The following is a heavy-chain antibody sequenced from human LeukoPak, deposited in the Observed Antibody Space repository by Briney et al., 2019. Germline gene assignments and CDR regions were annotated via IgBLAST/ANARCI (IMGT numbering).Heavy chain of an antibody. CDR3: ARAGYYYDSSGYSFVGWYFDL. D-gene: IGHD3-22*01. CDR2: IIPIFGTA. Sequence: SVTVSFKASGGTFISYAISWVRQAPGQGLEWMGGIIPIFGTANYAQKFQGRVTITTDESTSTAYMELSSLRSEDTAVYYCARAGYYYDSSGYSFVGWYFDLWGRGTLVTVSS. CDR1: GGTFISYA. V-gene: IGHV1-69*05. J-gene: IGHJ2*01.